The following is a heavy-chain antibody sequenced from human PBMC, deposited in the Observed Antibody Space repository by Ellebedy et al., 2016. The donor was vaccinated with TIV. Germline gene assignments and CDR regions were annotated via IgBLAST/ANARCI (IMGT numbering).Heavy chain of an antibody. CDR3: AKGTLLLGDY. J-gene: IGHJ4*02. V-gene: IGHV3-48*04. CDR1: GFTFSSHS. D-gene: IGHD2/OR15-2a*01. CDR2: ISSGSSNI. Sequence: GGSLRLXXAASGFTFSSHSVDWVRQAPGKGLEWISHISSGSSNIDYADSVKGRFTISRDNAKNSLYLQMNSLRAEDTAVYYCAKGTLLLGDYWGQGTLVTVSS.